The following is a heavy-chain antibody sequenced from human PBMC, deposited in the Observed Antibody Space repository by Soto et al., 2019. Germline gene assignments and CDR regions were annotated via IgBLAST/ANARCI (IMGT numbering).Heavy chain of an antibody. CDR3: ERDNPRQYYFDY. CDR1: GYTFTSYY. CDR2: INPSGGST. V-gene: IGHV1-46*01. J-gene: IGHJ4*02. Sequence: ASVKVSCKTSGYTFTSYYMHWVRQAPGQGLEWMGIINPSGGSTSYAQKFQGRVTMTRDTSTSTVYMELSSLISEDTAVYYCERDNPRQYYFDYWGQGTLVTVSS.